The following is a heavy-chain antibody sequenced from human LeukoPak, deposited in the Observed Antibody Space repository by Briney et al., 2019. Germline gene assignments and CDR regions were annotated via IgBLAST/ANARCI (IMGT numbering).Heavy chain of an antibody. V-gene: IGHV3-30-3*01. Sequence: PGRSLRLSCAASGFTFSSYAMHWVRQAPGKGLEWVAVISYDGSNKYYADSVKGRFTISRDNSKNTLYLQMNSLRAEDTAVYYCARSWAGYCSSTSCYTPLGYWGQGTLVTVSS. D-gene: IGHD2-2*02. CDR1: GFTFSSYA. J-gene: IGHJ4*02. CDR2: ISYDGSNK. CDR3: ARSWAGYCSSTSCYTPLGY.